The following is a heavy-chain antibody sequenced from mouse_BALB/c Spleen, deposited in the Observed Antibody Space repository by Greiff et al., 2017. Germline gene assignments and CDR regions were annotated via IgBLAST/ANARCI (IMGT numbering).Heavy chain of an antibody. Sequence: EVKLVESGGGLVKPGGSLKLSCAASGFAFSSYDMSWVRQTPEKRLEWVAYISSGGGSTYYPDTVKGRFTISRDNAKNTLYLQMSSLKSEDTAMYYCARQGDYDLYWYFDVWGAGTTVTGSS. D-gene: IGHD2-4*01. CDR2: ISSGGGST. CDR3: ARQGDYDLYWYFDV. V-gene: IGHV5-12-1*01. CDR1: GFAFSSYD. J-gene: IGHJ1*01.